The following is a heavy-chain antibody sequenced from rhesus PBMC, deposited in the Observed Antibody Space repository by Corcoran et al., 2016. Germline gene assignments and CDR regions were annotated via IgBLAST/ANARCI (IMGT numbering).Heavy chain of an antibody. V-gene: IGHV4-57*01. J-gene: IGHJ5-2*02. CDR2: IAGRGGST. D-gene: IGHD3-16*01. CDR3: AREVYYYSGKYHNSLDV. Sequence: QLQLQESGPGLVKPSETLSLTCAVSGGSIRSSNWLSWIRQPPGKGLEWIGRIAGRGGSTSNNPSLKRRVNISTDTSKNQFARKLSVVTAADTAVYYCAREVYYYSGKYHNSLDVWGRGVLVTVSS. CDR1: GGSIRSSNW.